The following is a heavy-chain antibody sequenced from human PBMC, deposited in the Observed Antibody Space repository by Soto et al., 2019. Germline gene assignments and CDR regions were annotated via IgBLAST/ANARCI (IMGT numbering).Heavy chain of an antibody. D-gene: IGHD3-22*01. CDR3: ARDRSGYYDSSGYKTIWDDAFDI. Sequence: EVQLVESGGGLVQPGGSLRLSCAASGFTFSSYSMNWVRQAPGKGLEWVSYISSSSSTIYYADSVKGRFTISRDNAKNSLYLQMNSLRDEDTAVYYCARDRSGYYDSSGYKTIWDDAFDIWGQGTMVTVSS. J-gene: IGHJ3*02. CDR2: ISSSSSTI. V-gene: IGHV3-48*02. CDR1: GFTFSSYS.